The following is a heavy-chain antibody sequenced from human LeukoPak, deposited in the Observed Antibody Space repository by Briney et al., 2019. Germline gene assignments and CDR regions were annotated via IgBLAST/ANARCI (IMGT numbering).Heavy chain of an antibody. V-gene: IGHV5-51*01. CDR1: GYSFTSYW. CDR2: IYPGDSDT. D-gene: IGHD3-3*01. CDR3: ARLDYDFWSADRGNWFDP. Sequence: GESLKISCKGSGYSFTSYWIGWVRQLAGKGLEWMGIIYPGDSDTRYSPSFQGQVTVSADKSISTAYLQWSSLKASDTAMYCCARLDYDFWSADRGNWFDPWGQGTLVTVSS. J-gene: IGHJ5*02.